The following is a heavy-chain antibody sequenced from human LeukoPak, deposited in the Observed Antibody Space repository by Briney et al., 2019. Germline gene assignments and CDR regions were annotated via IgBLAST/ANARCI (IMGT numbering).Heavy chain of an antibody. J-gene: IGHJ3*02. Sequence: GGSLRLSCAAYGFTFNSYSMKWDRQAPGKGLEWVSYIWSGGGTIYYADSVKGRFTISKDNAKNSLYVRMIILRNEDTAVYYCARDSQYAFDIWGQGTMVTVSS. CDR3: ARDSQYAFDI. V-gene: IGHV3-48*02. CDR2: IWSGGGTI. CDR1: GFTFNSYS.